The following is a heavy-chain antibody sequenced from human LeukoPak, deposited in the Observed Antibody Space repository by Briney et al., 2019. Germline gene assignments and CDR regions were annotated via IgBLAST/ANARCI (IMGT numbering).Heavy chain of an antibody. J-gene: IGHJ4*02. Sequence: SQTLSLTCAISGDTVSSNSAAWNWIRQSPSRGLEWLGRTYYRSKWYSDYAVSMKSRITINPDTSKNQSSLQLNSVTPEDTAVYYCARDPFTSGWPRDWGQGTLVTVSS. D-gene: IGHD6-19*01. V-gene: IGHV6-1*01. CDR3: ARDPFTSGWPRD. CDR1: GDTVSSNSAA. CDR2: TYYRSKWYS.